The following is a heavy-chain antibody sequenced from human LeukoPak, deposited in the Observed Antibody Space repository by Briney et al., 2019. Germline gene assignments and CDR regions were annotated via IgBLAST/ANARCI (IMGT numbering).Heavy chain of an antibody. CDR3: ARWQHIMVRGVIMPKPHGY. J-gene: IGHJ4*02. CDR1: GGTFSSYA. V-gene: IGHV1-69*06. Sequence: GASVTVSFKASGGTFSSYAISWVRQAPGQGLEWMGGIIPIFGTANYAQKFQGRVTITADKSTSTAYMELSSLRSEDTAVYYCARWQHIMVRGVIMPKPHGYWGQGTLVTVSS. D-gene: IGHD3-10*01. CDR2: IIPIFGTA.